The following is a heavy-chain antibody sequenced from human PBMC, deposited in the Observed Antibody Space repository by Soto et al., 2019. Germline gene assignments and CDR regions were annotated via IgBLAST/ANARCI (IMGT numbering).Heavy chain of an antibody. CDR3: AHNTVHYYLDY. J-gene: IGHJ4*02. Sequence: QSTLKESGPTQVRPTQTLTLTCTLSGFSISTSGGGVGWIRQPPGKALEWLAVIYWDDDKSYSPSLKRRLTINKDTSKIKVVLTMTNMDPVHTATYYCAHNTVHYYLDYWGKGTLVTVSP. CDR2: IYWDDDK. D-gene: IGHD4-17*01. V-gene: IGHV2-5*02. CDR1: GFSISTSGGG.